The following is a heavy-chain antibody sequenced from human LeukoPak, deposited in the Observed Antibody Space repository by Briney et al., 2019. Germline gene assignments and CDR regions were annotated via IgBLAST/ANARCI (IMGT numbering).Heavy chain of an antibody. CDR2: INPNTGNP. Sequence: GGSLRLSCAASGYTFTTYAMSWVRQAPGQGLEWMGWINPNTGNPAYAQGFTGRFVFSLDTSVRTVYLQISSLRAEDTAIYYCATGERYYFDYWGQGAQVTVSS. CDR3: ATGERYYFDY. V-gene: IGHV7-4-1*02. D-gene: IGHD3-10*01. J-gene: IGHJ4*02. CDR1: GYTFTTYA.